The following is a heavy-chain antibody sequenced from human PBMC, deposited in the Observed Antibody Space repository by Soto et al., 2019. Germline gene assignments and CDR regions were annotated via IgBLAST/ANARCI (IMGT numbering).Heavy chain of an antibody. CDR3: AHRQGRGYDFWSGYSSFYFDY. Sequence: SGPTLVNPTQTLTLTCTFSGFSLSTSGVGVGWIRQPPGKALEWLALIYWDDDKRYSPSLKSRLTITKDTSKNQVVLTMTNMDPVDTATYYCAHRQGRGYDFWSGYSSFYFDYWGQGTLVTVSS. CDR1: GFSLSTSGVG. V-gene: IGHV2-5*02. D-gene: IGHD3-3*01. CDR2: IYWDDDK. J-gene: IGHJ4*02.